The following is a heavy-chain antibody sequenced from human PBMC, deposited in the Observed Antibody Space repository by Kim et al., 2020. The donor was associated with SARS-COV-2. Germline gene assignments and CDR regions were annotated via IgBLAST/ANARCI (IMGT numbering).Heavy chain of an antibody. CDR2: IYYRGST. D-gene: IGHD5-12*01. J-gene: IGHJ6*02. Sequence: SETLSLTCTVSGGSMNSYYWTWIRQPPGKGLEWIGYIYYRGSTNYNPSLQSRVTISVDTSKKQFSLNLNSVTAADTARYYCARGLTIGAWGFGIYGLDVWGQGTTVTVSS. V-gene: IGHV4-59*13. CDR3: ARGLTIGAWGFGIYGLDV. CDR1: GGSMNSYY.